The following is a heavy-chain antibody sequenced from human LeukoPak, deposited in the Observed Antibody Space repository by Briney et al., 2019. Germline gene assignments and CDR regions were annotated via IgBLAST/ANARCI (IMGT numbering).Heavy chain of an antibody. V-gene: IGHV4-34*01. CDR2: INHSGST. CDR3: ARGPVFEWELLGYYFDY. J-gene: IGHJ4*02. Sequence: PETLSLTCAVYGGSFSGYYWSWIRQPPGKGLEWIGEINHSGSTNYNPSLKGRVTISVDTSKNQFSLKLSSVTAADTAVYYCARGPVFEWELLGYYFDYWGQGTLVTVSS. D-gene: IGHD1-26*01. CDR1: GGSFSGYY.